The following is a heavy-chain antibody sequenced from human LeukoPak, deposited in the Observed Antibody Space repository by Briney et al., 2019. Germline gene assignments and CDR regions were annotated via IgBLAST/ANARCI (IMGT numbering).Heavy chain of an antibody. D-gene: IGHD3-22*01. V-gene: IGHV1-8*03. CDR2: MNPNSGNT. Sequence: ASVKVSCKASGYTFTSYDINWVRQATGQGLEWMGWMNPNSGNTGYAQKFQGRVTITRNTSISTAYMELSRLRSDDTAVYYCARDTSAKYDSSGYLPYFDYWGQGTLVTVSS. CDR1: GYTFTSYD. CDR3: ARDTSAKYDSSGYLPYFDY. J-gene: IGHJ4*02.